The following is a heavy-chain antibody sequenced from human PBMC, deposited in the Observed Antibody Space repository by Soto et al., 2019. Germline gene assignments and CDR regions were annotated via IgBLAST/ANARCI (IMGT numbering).Heavy chain of an antibody. CDR1: GFTFSSYA. V-gene: IGHV3-23*01. CDR3: GKVPVPYYYDSSGQTN. D-gene: IGHD3-22*01. Sequence: GGSLRLSCAASGFTFSSYAMSWVRQAPGKGLEWVSAISGSGGSTYYADSVKGRFTISRDNAKNTQYLPMNGLRAEDTAVYYCGKVPVPYYYDSSGQTNWGQGTLVTVSS. J-gene: IGHJ4*02. CDR2: ISGSGGST.